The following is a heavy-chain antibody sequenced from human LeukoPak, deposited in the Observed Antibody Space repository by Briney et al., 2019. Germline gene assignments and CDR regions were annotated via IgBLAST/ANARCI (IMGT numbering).Heavy chain of an antibody. Sequence: GGSLRLSCAASGFTFSSYAMSWVRQAPGKGLEWGSAISGSGGSTYYADSVKGRFTIAIDKSKNTLYLQMNSLRAEDTAVYYCAKELLQMAVAGQCDYWGQGTLVTVSS. J-gene: IGHJ4*02. D-gene: IGHD6-19*01. CDR3: AKELLQMAVAGQCDY. V-gene: IGHV3-23*01. CDR2: ISGSGGST. CDR1: GFTFSSYA.